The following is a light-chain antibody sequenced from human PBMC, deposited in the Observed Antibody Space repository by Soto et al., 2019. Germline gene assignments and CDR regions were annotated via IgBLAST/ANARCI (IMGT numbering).Light chain of an antibody. CDR3: QQRSNWPII. CDR2: DAS. CDR1: RSVSNY. J-gene: IGKJ5*01. Sequence: EIVLTQSPATLSLSPGESATLSCRASRSVSNYLAWYQQKPGQAPRLLIYDASSRPTDIPARFSGSGSGTDFTLTISSLEPQDFALYYCQQRSNWPIIFGQGTRLEIK. V-gene: IGKV3-11*01.